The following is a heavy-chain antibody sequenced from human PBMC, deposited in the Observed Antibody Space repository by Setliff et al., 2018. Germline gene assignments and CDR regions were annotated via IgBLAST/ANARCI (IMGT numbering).Heavy chain of an antibody. CDR1: GYIFTNYH. CDR2: INPNSGNT. D-gene: IGHD1-26*01. J-gene: IGHJ6*03. CDR3: ARGPPPPSVHYYMDV. Sequence: ASVKVSCKASGYIFTNYHMHWIRQAPGQGLEWVGWINPNSGNTGYAQKFQGRVTMTRNTSISTAYMELSSLRSEDTAVYYCARGPPPPSVHYYMDVWGKGTTVTVSS. V-gene: IGHV1-8*02.